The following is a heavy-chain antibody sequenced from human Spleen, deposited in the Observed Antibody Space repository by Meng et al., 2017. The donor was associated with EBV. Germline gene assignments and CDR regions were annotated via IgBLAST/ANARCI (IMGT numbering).Heavy chain of an antibody. CDR1: GESFSGNY. V-gene: IGHV4-34*01. Sequence: QLQLHEPGPRLIKPSETLSLTRAVYGESFSGNYWTWIRQPPGKRLEWIGDINHSGITNYNPSLKSRVTISADTSKNQFSLKMTSVTAADTALYYCAGGRGLPNYWGQGTLVTVSS. J-gene: IGHJ4*02. CDR3: AGGRGLPNY. CDR2: INHSGIT. D-gene: IGHD4-17*01.